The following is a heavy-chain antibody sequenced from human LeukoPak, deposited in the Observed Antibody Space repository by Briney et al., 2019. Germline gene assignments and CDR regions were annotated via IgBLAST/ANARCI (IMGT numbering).Heavy chain of an antibody. CDR2: IWSDGTNK. V-gene: IGHV3-33*01. CDR3: ARDAQRGFDYSNSLQY. Sequence: AGSLRLSCAASGFTFSHYGLHWFRQAPGKGLEWVAVIWSDGTNKYYTDSVKGRFTISRDDSMKTLYLQMDSLSAEDTAIYFCARDAQRGFDYSNSLQYWGQGSLVTVSA. J-gene: IGHJ4*02. CDR1: GFTFSHYG. D-gene: IGHD4-11*01.